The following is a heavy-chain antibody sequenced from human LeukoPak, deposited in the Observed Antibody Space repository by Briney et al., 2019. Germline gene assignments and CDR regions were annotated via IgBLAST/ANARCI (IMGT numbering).Heavy chain of an antibody. V-gene: IGHV4-59*08. D-gene: IGHD3-22*01. Sequence: SETLSLTCTVSGGSISSYYWSWIRQPPGKGLEWIGYIYYSGSTNYNPSLKSRVTISVDTSKNQFSLKLSSVTAADTAVYYCARLAYYYDSSGYYGRGFDYWGQGTLVTVSS. CDR3: ARLAYYYDSSGYYGRGFDY. J-gene: IGHJ4*02. CDR1: GGSISSYY. CDR2: IYYSGST.